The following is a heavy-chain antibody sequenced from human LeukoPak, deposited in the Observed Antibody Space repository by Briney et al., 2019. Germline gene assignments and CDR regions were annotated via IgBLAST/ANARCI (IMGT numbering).Heavy chain of an antibody. CDR1: GGSFSGYY. J-gene: IGHJ4*02. V-gene: IGHV4-34*01. Sequence: SETLSLTCAVYGGSFSGYYWSWIRQPQGKVLGWIGEIRHSGSNHYNPSLKSRVTISLDTSKNQFSLKLSSVTAADTAMYYCATHLQGITDYYFDYWGQGTLVTVSS. D-gene: IGHD6-13*01. CDR3: ATHLQGITDYYFDY. CDR2: IRHSGSN.